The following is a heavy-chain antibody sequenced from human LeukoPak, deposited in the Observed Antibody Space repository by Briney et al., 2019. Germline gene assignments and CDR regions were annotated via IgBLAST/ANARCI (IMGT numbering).Heavy chain of an antibody. CDR2: TSGTGYNT. V-gene: IGHV1-18*01. Sequence: ASVKISCKASGYTFSAYGITWVRQAPGQGLEWMAWTSGTGYNTDYTQRFQGRVSVTTDTSTSTAFLEVRSLGSEDTAIYYCARSQCPDSTSCYYFFYFDFWGQGTPVTVSS. CDR3: ARSQCPDSTSCYYFFYFDF. D-gene: IGHD2-2*01. J-gene: IGHJ4*02. CDR1: GYTFSAYG.